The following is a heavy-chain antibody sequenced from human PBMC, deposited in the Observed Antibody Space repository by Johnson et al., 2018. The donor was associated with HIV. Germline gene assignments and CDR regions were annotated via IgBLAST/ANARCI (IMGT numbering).Heavy chain of an antibody. Sequence: VQLVESGGGLVQPGGSLRLSCAASGFTLSNHWMSWVRQAPGKGLEYVANVNQDGSAQFYVDSVKGRFTISRDNAKNSLYLQMNSLRGGDTAVYYWARGGAHDAFDIWGQGTMVTVSS. CDR3: ARGGAHDAFDI. V-gene: IGHV3-7*04. J-gene: IGHJ3*02. CDR1: GFTLSNHW. CDR2: VNQDGSAQ. D-gene: IGHD3-16*01.